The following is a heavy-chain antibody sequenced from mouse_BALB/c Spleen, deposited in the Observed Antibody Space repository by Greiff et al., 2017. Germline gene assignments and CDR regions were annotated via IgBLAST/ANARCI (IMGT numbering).Heavy chain of an antibody. Sequence: EVKLVESGGGLVQPKGSLKLSCAASGFTFNTYAMNWVRQAPGKGLEWVARIRSKSNNYATYYADSVKDRFTISRDDSQSMLYLQMNNLKTEDTAMYYCVSVRLEVYYAMDYWGQGTSVTVSS. CDR2: IRSKSNNYAT. CDR1: GFTFNTYA. V-gene: IGHV10-1*02. J-gene: IGHJ4*01. CDR3: VSVRLEVYYAMDY. D-gene: IGHD1-2*01.